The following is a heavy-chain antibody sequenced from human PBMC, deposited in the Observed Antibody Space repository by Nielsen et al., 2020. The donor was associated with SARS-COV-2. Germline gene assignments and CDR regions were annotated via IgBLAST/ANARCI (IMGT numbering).Heavy chain of an antibody. Sequence: GSLRLSCIVSGGSISTGSHYWSWIRQPPGKGLEWIASIYHSGNTYYNPSLKSRVTISVDTSKNQFSLKLNSVTAADTALYFCVHLWLPGFWGQGTLVTVSS. CDR1: GGSISTGSHY. CDR3: VHLWLPGF. J-gene: IGHJ4*02. V-gene: IGHV4-39*07. D-gene: IGHD2-21*01. CDR2: IYHSGNT.